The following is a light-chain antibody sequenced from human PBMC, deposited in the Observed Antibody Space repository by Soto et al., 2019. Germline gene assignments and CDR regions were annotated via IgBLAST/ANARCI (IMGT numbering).Light chain of an antibody. Sequence: DIQMTQSPSTLSASVGDRVTITCRASQNIDRWLAWYQQKPGKAPNLLNYGASNLESGVPSRFSGSGSGTEFTLTISSLRPDDFATYYCQHYNSYPWTFGQGTNVEIK. V-gene: IGKV1-5*03. CDR1: QNIDRW. CDR3: QHYNSYPWT. CDR2: GAS. J-gene: IGKJ1*01.